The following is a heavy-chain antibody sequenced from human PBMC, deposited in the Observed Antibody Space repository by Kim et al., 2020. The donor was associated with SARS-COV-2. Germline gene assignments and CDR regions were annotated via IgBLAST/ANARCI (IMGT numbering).Heavy chain of an antibody. CDR1: GFTVSSNY. CDR2: IYSGGST. CDR3: ARDNCSSTSCPHRPIRLDSPYGMDV. V-gene: IGHV3-53*04. Sequence: GGSLRLSCAASGFTVSSNYMSWVRQAPGKGLEWVSVIYSGGSTYYADSVKGRFTISRHNSKNTLYLQMNSLRAEDTAVYYCARDNCSSTSCPHRPIRLDSPYGMDVWGQGTTVTVSS. J-gene: IGHJ6*02. D-gene: IGHD2-2*01.